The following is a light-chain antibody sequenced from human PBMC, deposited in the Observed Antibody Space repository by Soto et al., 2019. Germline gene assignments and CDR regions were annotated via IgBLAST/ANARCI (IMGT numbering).Light chain of an antibody. Sequence: SVLTQPASVSGSPGQSITISCTGTSSDVGGYNYVSWYQQHPGKAPKLMIYDVSYRPSGVSNRFSGSKSGNTASLTISGLQAVDEADYYCSSYTTISTVVFGGGTKLTVL. CDR2: DVS. J-gene: IGLJ2*01. CDR1: SSDVGGYNY. CDR3: SSYTTISTVV. V-gene: IGLV2-14*01.